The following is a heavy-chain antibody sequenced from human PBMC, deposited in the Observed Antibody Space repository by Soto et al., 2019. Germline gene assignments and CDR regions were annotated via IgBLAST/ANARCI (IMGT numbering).Heavy chain of an antibody. D-gene: IGHD3-3*01. CDR2: INPKSGGT. V-gene: IGHV1-2*02. CDR1: GYTFTGYY. J-gene: IGHJ5*02. Sequence: GASVKVSCKASGYTFTGYYMHWVRQAPGQGLEWMGWINPKSGGTNYAQKFQGRVTMTRDTSISTAYMELSMLRSDDPAVYYCARELGYDFWSGPVGCDRGLQGTLVTVS. CDR3: ARELGYDFWSGPVGCDR.